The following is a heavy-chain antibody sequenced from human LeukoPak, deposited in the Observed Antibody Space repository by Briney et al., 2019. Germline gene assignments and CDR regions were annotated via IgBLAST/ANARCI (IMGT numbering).Heavy chain of an antibody. CDR1: GGSISSYY. V-gene: IGHV4-59*01. Sequence: PSETLSLTCTVSGGSISSYYWSWIRQPPGKGLEWIGYIYYSGSTNYNPSLKSRVTISVDTSKNQFSLKLSSVTAADTAVYYCARVYDFWSGYCTFDDWGQGTLVTVSS. J-gene: IGHJ4*02. CDR3: ARVYDFWSGYCTFDD. CDR2: IYYSGST. D-gene: IGHD3-3*01.